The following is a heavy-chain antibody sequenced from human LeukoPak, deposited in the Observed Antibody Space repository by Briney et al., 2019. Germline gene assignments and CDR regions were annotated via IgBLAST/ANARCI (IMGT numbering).Heavy chain of an antibody. Sequence: GASVKVSCRASGYTFTSYGISWVRQAPGQGLEWMGWISAYNGNTNYAQKLQGRVTMTTDTSTSTAYMELRSLRSDDTAVYYCARVTYDSSGYYLGLGYWGQGTLVTVSS. CDR3: ARVTYDSSGYYLGLGY. CDR1: GYTFTSYG. CDR2: ISAYNGNT. V-gene: IGHV1-18*01. J-gene: IGHJ4*02. D-gene: IGHD3-22*01.